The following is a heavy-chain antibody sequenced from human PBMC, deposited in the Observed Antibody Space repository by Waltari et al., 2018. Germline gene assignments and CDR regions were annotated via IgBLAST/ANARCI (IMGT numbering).Heavy chain of an antibody. J-gene: IGHJ3*01. CDR2: INSDGSGT. CDR1: GFTFSSYW. CDR3: ASGNSHAFDL. Sequence: EVQLVESGGGLVQHGGSLRVSCTASGFTFSSYWMHGVRQVPGKGLVWVSRINSDGSGTSYADSAKGRFTISRDNAKNTLFLQMNSLRGEDTAVYYCASGNSHAFDLWGQGTMVTVSS. D-gene: IGHD1-7*01. V-gene: IGHV3-74*01.